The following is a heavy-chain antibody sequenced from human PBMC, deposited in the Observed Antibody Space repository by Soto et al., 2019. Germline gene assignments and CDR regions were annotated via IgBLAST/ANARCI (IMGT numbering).Heavy chain of an antibody. J-gene: IGHJ5*02. CDR3: AKDRIAARPRYNWFDP. V-gene: IGHV3-23*01. Sequence: GALRLSCAASGFTFSSYAMSWVRQAPGKGLEWVSAISGSGGSTYYADSVKGRFTISRDNSKNTLYLQMNSLRAEDTAVYYCAKDRIAARPRYNWFDPWGQGTLVTVSS. CDR1: GFTFSSYA. D-gene: IGHD6-6*01. CDR2: ISGSGGST.